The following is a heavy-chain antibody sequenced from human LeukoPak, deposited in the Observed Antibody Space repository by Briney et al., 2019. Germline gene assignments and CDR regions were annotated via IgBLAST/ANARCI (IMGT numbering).Heavy chain of an antibody. CDR1: GGTFSSYA. CDR2: INPIFGKA. D-gene: IGHD6-13*01. CDR3: ARASYSSSWHFYYDDMDD. V-gene: IGHV1-69*05. Sequence: SVKVSCKASGGTFSSYAISWVRQATGQGLEWMGGINPIFGKANYAQKFQGRVTITTNESISTAYMELSSLRSEDTAVYYCARASYSSSWHFYYDDMDDWGKGTTVTVSS. J-gene: IGHJ6*03.